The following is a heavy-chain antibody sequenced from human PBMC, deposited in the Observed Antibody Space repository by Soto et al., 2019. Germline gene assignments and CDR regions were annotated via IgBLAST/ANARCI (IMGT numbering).Heavy chain of an antibody. V-gene: IGHV4-59*01. CDR1: GDSISTFY. D-gene: IGHD3-10*01. Sequence: LSLTCTVSGDSISTFYWSWIRQPPGKGLEWIGYIYYTGSTNYNPSLKSRVTMSVDTSKKQFSLKLTSVNAADTAVYYCARQRGNYFDYWGQGSLVTVSS. CDR3: ARQRGNYFDY. J-gene: IGHJ4*02. CDR2: IYYTGST.